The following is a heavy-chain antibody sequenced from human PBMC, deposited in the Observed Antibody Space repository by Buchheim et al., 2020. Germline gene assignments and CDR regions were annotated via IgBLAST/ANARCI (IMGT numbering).Heavy chain of an antibody. Sequence: QVQLVESGGGVVQPGRSLRLSCAASGFTFSSYGMHWVRQAPGKGLEWVAVIWYDGSNKYYADSVKGRFTISRDNSKNTLYLQMNSLRAEDTAVYYCAKVFRVNCSSTSCYYYYGMDVWGQGTT. D-gene: IGHD2-2*01. V-gene: IGHV3-33*06. CDR2: IWYDGSNK. J-gene: IGHJ6*02. CDR1: GFTFSSYG. CDR3: AKVFRVNCSSTSCYYYYGMDV.